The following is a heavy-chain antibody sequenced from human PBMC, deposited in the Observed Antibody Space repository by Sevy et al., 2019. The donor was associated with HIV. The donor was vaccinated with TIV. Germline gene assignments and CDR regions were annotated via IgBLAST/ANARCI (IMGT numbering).Heavy chain of an antibody. D-gene: IGHD2-21*01. CDR3: ARCPGHYSIDY. CDR2: IGTAAGVT. Sequence: GGSLRLSCAASGFTFNTYSLIWVRQTPGKGLEWLSFIGTAAGVTYYADSVKGRFTISRDNAKNSLYLQINSLRDEDTAVYYRARCPGHYSIDYWGQGTLVSVSS. J-gene: IGHJ4*02. CDR1: GFTFNTYS. V-gene: IGHV3-48*02.